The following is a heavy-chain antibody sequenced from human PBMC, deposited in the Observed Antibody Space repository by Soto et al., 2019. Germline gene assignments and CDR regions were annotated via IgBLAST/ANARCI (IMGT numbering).Heavy chain of an antibody. CDR2: ISTSGGYI. CDR3: ARDAYRATTFTTDYSYYAMDV. J-gene: IGHJ6*02. V-gene: IGHV3-21*01. D-gene: IGHD1-1*01. Sequence: GVSLRLSCAASGFTFSGYTVNWVRQAPGKGLEWVSSISTSGGYIFYADSVKGRFTISRDNAKNSLYLQLNSLRAEDTAVYYCARDAYRATTFTTDYSYYAMDVWGQGTTVTVSS. CDR1: GFTFSGYT.